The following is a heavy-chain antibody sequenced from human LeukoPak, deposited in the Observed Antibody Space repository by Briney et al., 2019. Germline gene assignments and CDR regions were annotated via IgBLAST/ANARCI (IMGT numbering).Heavy chain of an antibody. CDR3: ARGRIAVAGGYFQH. V-gene: IGHV4-34*01. CDR1: GGSFSGYY. J-gene: IGHJ1*01. Sequence: PSETLSLTCAVYGGSFSGYYWSWIRQPPGKGLEWIGEINHSGSTNYNPSLKSRVTISVDTSKNQFSLKLSSVTAADTAVYYCARGRIAVAGGYFQHWGQGTLVTVFS. D-gene: IGHD6-19*01. CDR2: INHSGST.